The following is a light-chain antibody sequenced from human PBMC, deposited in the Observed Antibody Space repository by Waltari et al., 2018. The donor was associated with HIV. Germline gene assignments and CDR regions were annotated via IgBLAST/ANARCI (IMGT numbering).Light chain of an antibody. J-gene: IGLJ2*01. CDR3: QSYYLNIVV. Sequence: NFILTQPHSVSESPGKTVTISCTRSGGNIASYYVQWYQQRPDSAPTTVIYEDTKSPSGVPDRFSGSIDSSSNSASLTIAGLQTDDEADYYCQSYYLNIVVFGGGTKLTVL. V-gene: IGLV6-57*04. CDR1: GGNIASYY. CDR2: EDT.